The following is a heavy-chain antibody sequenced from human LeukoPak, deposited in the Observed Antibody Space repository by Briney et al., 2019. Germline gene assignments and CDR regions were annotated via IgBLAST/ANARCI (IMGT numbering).Heavy chain of an antibody. CDR2: IYHSGST. V-gene: IGHV4-38-2*01. Sequence: PSETLSLTCAVSGHSISSGYYWGWIRQPPGKGLEWIGSIYHSGSTYYNPSLKSRVTISVDTSKNQFSLKLSSVTAADTAVYYCARYRSGYPDTLDYWGQGTLVTASS. CDR1: GHSISSGYY. D-gene: IGHD3-3*01. J-gene: IGHJ4*02. CDR3: ARYRSGYPDTLDY.